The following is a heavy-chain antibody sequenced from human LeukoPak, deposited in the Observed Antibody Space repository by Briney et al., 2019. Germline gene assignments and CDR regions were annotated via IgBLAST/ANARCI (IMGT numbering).Heavy chain of an antibody. V-gene: IGHV3-48*03. D-gene: IGHD2-15*01. Sequence: GGSLRLSCAASGFTFSSYEMNWVRQAPGKGLEWVSYISSSGSTIYYADSVKGRFTISRDNAKNSLYLQMNSLRAEDTAVYYCARDQGGYCSGGSCQPEIWGQGTLVTVSS. CDR3: ARDQGGYCSGGSCQPEI. J-gene: IGHJ1*01. CDR2: ISSSGSTI. CDR1: GFTFSSYE.